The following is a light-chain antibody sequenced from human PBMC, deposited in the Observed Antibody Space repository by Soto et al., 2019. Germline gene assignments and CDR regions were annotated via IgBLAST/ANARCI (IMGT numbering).Light chain of an antibody. V-gene: IGKV1D-13*01. J-gene: IGKJ5*01. Sequence: AIQLTQSPSSLSAYVGDRVTITCRASQGISSALAWYQQKPGKAPKLLIYDASSLESGVPSRFSRSGSGTDFTLTISRLQAEDFATYCCQQFNNYPITFGQGTRLEIK. CDR1: QGISSA. CDR3: QQFNNYPIT. CDR2: DAS.